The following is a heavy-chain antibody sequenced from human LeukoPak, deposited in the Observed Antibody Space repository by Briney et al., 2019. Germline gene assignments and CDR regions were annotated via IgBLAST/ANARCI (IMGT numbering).Heavy chain of an antibody. D-gene: IGHD3-10*01. CDR1: GVAFSSYA. Sequence: GASVKVSCKASGVAFSSYAISWVRQAPGQGLEWMGGIIPILGTANYAQTFQGRVTITADESTSTAYMELSSLRSADTAVYYCATTPVRGFGELRYYFDYWGQGTLVTVSS. J-gene: IGHJ4*02. CDR3: ATTPVRGFGELRYYFDY. V-gene: IGHV1-69*13. CDR2: IIPILGTA.